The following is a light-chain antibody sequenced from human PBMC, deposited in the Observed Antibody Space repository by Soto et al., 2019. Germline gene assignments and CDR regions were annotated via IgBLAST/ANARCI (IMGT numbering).Light chain of an antibody. J-gene: IGKJ4*01. CDR1: QSVSSN. CDR2: GAS. CDR3: QQYNNWPLT. Sequence: EIVMTQSPATLSVSPGERATLSCRASQSVSSNLAWYQQKPGQAPRLLIYGASTRATGGPARFSGSGSGIEFTLTISSLQSEDFAVYYCQQYNNWPLTFGGGTKVEIK. V-gene: IGKV3-15*01.